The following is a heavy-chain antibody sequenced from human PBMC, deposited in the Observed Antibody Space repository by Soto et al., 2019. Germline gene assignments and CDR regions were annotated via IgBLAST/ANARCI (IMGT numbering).Heavy chain of an antibody. V-gene: IGHV1-8*01. CDR1: GYTFTSYH. J-gene: IGHJ4*02. CDR2: MNPSTGST. D-gene: IGHD1-7*01. Sequence: QVQLVQSGAEVKKPGASVKVSCKASGYTFTSYHIKWVRQATGQGLEWMGWMNPSTGSTGFAQKFQGRVTMISNTSISTAYLELSSLTSEDTAVYYCARGRLVAGTVDYWGQATLVTVSS. CDR3: ARGRLVAGTVDY.